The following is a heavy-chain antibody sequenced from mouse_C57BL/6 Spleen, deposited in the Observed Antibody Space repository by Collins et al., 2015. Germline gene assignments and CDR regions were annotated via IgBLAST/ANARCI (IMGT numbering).Heavy chain of an antibody. CDR1: GYSITSDYA. D-gene: IGHD1-1*01. Sequence: DVQLQESGPGLVKPSQSLSLTCTVTGYSITSDYAWNWIRQFPGNKLEWMGYISYSGSTSYNPSLKSRISITRDTSKNQFFLQLNSVTTEDTATYYCARGDYYGSRDWFAYWGQGTLVTVS. J-gene: IGHJ3*01. CDR2: ISYSGST. V-gene: IGHV3-2*02. CDR3: ARGDYYGSRDWFAY.